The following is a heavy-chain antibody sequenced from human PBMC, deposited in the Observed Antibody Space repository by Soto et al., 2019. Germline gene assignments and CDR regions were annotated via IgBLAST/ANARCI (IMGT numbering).Heavy chain of an antibody. CDR1: GGSFSGYY. J-gene: IGHJ6*02. CDR2: INHSGST. D-gene: IGHD2-15*01. CDR3: ARVGGRLRRYYGMDV. Sequence: PSETLSLTCAVYGGSFSGYYWSWIRQPPGKGLEWIGEINHSGSTNYNPSLKSRVTISVDTSKNQFSLKLSSVTAADTAVYYCARVGGRLRRYYGMDVWGQGTTVTVSS. V-gene: IGHV4-34*01.